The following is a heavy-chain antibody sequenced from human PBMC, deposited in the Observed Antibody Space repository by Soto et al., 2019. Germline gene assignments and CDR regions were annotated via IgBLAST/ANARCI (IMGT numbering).Heavy chain of an antibody. D-gene: IGHD2-8*01. CDR1: GFSVSDYA. CDR3: TKSRRSVLMVYGFGGTDV. Sequence: GGSLRLSCAASGFSVSDYAMSWVRQAPGKGLEWVSSISGSGDGTYYGDSVKGRFTLSRDTSQKTLYLQMNNLRGEDTAVYFCTKSRRSVLMVYGFGGTDVWGRGTTVTVSS. J-gene: IGHJ6*02. V-gene: IGHV3-23*01. CDR2: ISGSGDGT.